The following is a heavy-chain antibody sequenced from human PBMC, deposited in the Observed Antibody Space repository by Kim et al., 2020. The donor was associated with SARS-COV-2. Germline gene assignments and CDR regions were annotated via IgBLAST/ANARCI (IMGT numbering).Heavy chain of an antibody. V-gene: IGHV1-18*01. CDR1: GYTFTSYG. Sequence: ASVKVSCKASGYTFTSYGISWVRQAPGQGLEWMGWISAYNGNTNYAQKLQDRVTMTTDTSTSTAYMELRSLRSDDTAVYYCARDRAGIVVVGYYYYGMDVWGQGTTVTVSS. J-gene: IGHJ6*02. CDR3: ARDRAGIVVVGYYYYGMDV. D-gene: IGHD2-2*01. CDR2: ISAYNGNT.